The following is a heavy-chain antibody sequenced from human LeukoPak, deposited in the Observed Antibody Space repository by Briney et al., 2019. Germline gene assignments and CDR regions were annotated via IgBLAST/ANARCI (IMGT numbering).Heavy chain of an antibody. CDR1: GFTFRNAW. D-gene: IGHD2-2*01. V-gene: IGHV3-15*01. CDR2: IRSKTDGGTT. Sequence: GGSLRLSCAASGFTFRNAWMSWVRQAPGKGLEWVGRIRSKTDGGTTDYAAPVKGRFTISRDDSGNTLYLQMSSLRTEDTAVYYGTKSVDCSRTSGASWGQGPLVTDSS. J-gene: IGHJ5*02. CDR3: TKSVDCSRTSGAS.